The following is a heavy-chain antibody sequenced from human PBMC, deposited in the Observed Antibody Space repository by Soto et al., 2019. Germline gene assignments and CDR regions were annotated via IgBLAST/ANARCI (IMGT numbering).Heavy chain of an antibody. CDR3: ARDTPIFSSSWETVSWFDP. D-gene: IGHD6-13*01. J-gene: IGHJ5*02. CDR2: ISGSGGST. Sequence: EVQLLESGGGLVQPGGSLRLSCAASGFTFSSYAMSWVRQAPGKGLEWVSAISGSGGSTYYADSVKGRFTISRDNSKNSLYLHMNSLRAEDTAVYYCARDTPIFSSSWETVSWFDPWGQGTLVTVSS. CDR1: GFTFSSYA. V-gene: IGHV3-23*01.